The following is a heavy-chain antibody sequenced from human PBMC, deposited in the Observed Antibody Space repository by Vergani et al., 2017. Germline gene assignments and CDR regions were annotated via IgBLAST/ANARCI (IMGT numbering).Heavy chain of an antibody. D-gene: IGHD2-2*01. CDR1: GYTFTSYG. J-gene: IGHJ6*02. V-gene: IGHV1-18*04. CDR3: ARDPDIVVVPAAPYYYYYYGMDV. CDR2: ISAYNGNT. Sequence: QVQLVQSGAEVKTPGASVKVSCKASGYTFTSYGISWVRQAPGQGLEWMGWISAYNGNTNYAQKLQGRVTMTTDTSTSTAYMELRRLRSDDTAVYYCARDPDIVVVPAAPYYYYYYGMDVWGQGTTVTVSS.